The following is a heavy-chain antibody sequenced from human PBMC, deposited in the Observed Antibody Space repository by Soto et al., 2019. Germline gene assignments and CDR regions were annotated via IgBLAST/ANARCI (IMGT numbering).Heavy chain of an antibody. CDR2: IYYSGST. V-gene: IGHV4-39*01. J-gene: IGHJ4*02. CDR3: ARGPRSSSSWYNPFDY. CDR1: GGSISSSSYY. D-gene: IGHD6-13*01. Sequence: PSETLSLTCTVSGGSISSSSYYWGWIRQPPGKGLEWIGSIYYSGSTYYNPSLKSRVTISVDTSKNQFSLKLNSVTPEDTAVYYCARGPRSSSSWYNPFDYWGQGTPVTVSS.